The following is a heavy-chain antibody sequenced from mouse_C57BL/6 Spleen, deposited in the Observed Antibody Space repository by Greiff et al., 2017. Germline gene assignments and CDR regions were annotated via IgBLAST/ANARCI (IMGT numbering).Heavy chain of an antibody. CDR3: TRRRGDYYSSSTYFDY. V-gene: IGHV1-15*01. CDR2: IDPETGGT. CDR1: GYTFTDYE. J-gene: IGHJ2*01. Sequence: VQLVESGAELVRPGASVTLSCKASGYTFTDYEMHWVKQTPVHGLEWIGAIDPETGGTAYNQKFKGKAILTADKSSSTAYMELRSLTSEDSAVYYCTRRRGDYYSSSTYFDYWGQGATLTVSS. D-gene: IGHD1-1*01.